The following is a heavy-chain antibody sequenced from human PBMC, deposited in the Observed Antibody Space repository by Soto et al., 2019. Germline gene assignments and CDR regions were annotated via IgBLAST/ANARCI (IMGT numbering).Heavy chain of an antibody. CDR3: ARVVRTAARPSLLDY. J-gene: IGHJ4*02. CDR1: GFTVSSNY. Sequence: GGSLRLSCAASGFTVSSNYMSWVRQAPGKGLEWVSVIYSGGSTYYADSVKGRFTISRDNSKNTLYLQMNSLRAEDTAVYYCARVVRTAARPSLLDYWGQGTLVTVSS. D-gene: IGHD6-6*01. V-gene: IGHV3-53*01. CDR2: IYSGGST.